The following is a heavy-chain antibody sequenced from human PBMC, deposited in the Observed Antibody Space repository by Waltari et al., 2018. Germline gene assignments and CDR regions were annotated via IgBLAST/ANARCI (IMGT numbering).Heavy chain of an antibody. CDR2: IYSCGST. J-gene: IGHJ4*02. V-gene: IGHV3-53*01. D-gene: IGHD3-22*01. CDR3: ARELRDSSGYYYDY. CDR1: GFTVSSNY. Sequence: EVQLVESGGGLIQPGGSLRLSCAASGFTVSSNYMSWVRQAPGKGLEWVSVIYSCGSTYYADSVKGRFTISRDNSKNTLYLQMNSLRAEDTAVYYCARELRDSSGYYYDYWGQGTLVTVSS.